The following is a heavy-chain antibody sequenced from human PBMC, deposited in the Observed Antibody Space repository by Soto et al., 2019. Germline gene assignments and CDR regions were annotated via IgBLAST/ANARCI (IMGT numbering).Heavy chain of an antibody. V-gene: IGHV4-30-4*01. J-gene: IGHJ5*02. Sequence: QVQLQESGPGLVKPSQTLSLTCTVSGGSIRSGDYYWSWIRQPPGKGLEWIGYIYYSGSTYNNPSLKRRVTIAVDTSEKQFSLKLSSVTAADTAVYYCARDGPRWGGWFDPWGQGTLVTVSS. D-gene: IGHD3-16*01. CDR2: IYYSGST. CDR3: ARDGPRWGGWFDP. CDR1: GGSIRSGDYY.